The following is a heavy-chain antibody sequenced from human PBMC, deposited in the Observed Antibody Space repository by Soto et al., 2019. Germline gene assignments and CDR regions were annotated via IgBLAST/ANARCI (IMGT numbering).Heavy chain of an antibody. CDR1: GFTFSSYS. D-gene: IGHD3-16*02. V-gene: IGHV3-21*01. CDR2: ISSSSSYI. J-gene: IGHJ1*01. CDR3: ASEGYYDYIWGSYRSTEYFQH. Sequence: EVQLVESGGGLVKPGGSLRLSCAASGFTFSSYSMNWVRQAPGKGLEWVSSISSSSSYIYYADSVKGRFTISRDNAKNSLYLQMNRLRAEDTAVYYCASEGYYDYIWGSYRSTEYFQHWGQGTLVTVSS.